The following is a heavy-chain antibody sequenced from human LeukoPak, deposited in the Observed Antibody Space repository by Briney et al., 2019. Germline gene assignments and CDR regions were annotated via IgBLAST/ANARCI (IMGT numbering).Heavy chain of an antibody. Sequence: GASVKVSCKASGYTFTSYAMNWVRQAPGQGLEWMGWINTNTGNTTYAQGFTGRFVFSLDTSVSTAYLQISSLKAEDTAVYYCARGGYCSSTSCYVIDYWGQGTLVTVSS. J-gene: IGHJ4*02. CDR1: GYTFTSYA. CDR2: INTNTGNT. CDR3: ARGGYCSSTSCYVIDY. D-gene: IGHD2-2*01. V-gene: IGHV7-4-1*02.